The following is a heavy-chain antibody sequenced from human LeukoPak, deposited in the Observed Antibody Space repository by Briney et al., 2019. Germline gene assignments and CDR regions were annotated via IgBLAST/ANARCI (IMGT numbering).Heavy chain of an antibody. CDR1: GYTFTSYD. CDR3: ARGGVGSSGCSSTSCYDFDY. CDR2: MNPNSGNT. D-gene: IGHD2-2*01. V-gene: IGHV1-8*01. J-gene: IGHJ4*02. Sequence: ASVKVFCKASGYTFTSYDINWVRQATGQGLEWMGWMNPNSGNTGYAQKFQGRVTMTRNTSISTAYMELSSLRSEDTAVYYCARGGVGSSGCSSTSCYDFDYWGQGTLVTVSS.